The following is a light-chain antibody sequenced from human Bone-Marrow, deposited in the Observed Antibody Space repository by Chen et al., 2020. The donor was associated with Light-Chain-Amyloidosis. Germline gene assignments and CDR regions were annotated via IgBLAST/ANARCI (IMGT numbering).Light chain of an antibody. J-gene: IGLJ2*01. V-gene: IGLV3-21*04. CDR2: YDS. Sequence: SYVLIQPPSVSVAPGKTARITCGGNNIGSKSVHWYQQKPGQAPVLVIYYDSDWPSGIPERFSGSNSGNTATLTISRVEAGDEADYYCQVWDSSSDHVVFGGGTKLTVL. CDR3: QVWDSSSDHVV. CDR1: NIGSKS.